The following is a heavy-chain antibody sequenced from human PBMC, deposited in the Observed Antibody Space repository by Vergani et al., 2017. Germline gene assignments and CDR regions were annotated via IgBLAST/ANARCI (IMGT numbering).Heavy chain of an antibody. V-gene: IGHV4-4*02. CDR1: GASIRSSNW. CDR3: ARDPRGGYYGSGSYYDY. CDR2: IYHSGST. Sequence: QLQESGPGLVKPSATLSLTCSVSGASIRSSNWWSWVRQPPGKGLEWIGEIYHSGSTNYNPSLKSRVTISVDKSKNQFSLKLSSVTAADTAVYYCARDPRGGYYGSGSYYDYWGQGTLVTVSS. J-gene: IGHJ4*02. D-gene: IGHD3-10*01.